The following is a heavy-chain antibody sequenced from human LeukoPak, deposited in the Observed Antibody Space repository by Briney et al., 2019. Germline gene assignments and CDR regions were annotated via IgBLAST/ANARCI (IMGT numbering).Heavy chain of an antibody. J-gene: IGHJ4*02. V-gene: IGHV4-59*01. Sequence: SETLSLTCTVSGGSISGYYWSWIRQPPGKGLEWIGYIYYSGSTNYNPSLKSRVTISVDTSKNQFSLKLSSVTAADTAVYYCARGIIINGVYFDYWGQGTLVTVSS. D-gene: IGHD2/OR15-2a*01. CDR3: ARGIIINGVYFDY. CDR2: IYYSGST. CDR1: GGSISGYY.